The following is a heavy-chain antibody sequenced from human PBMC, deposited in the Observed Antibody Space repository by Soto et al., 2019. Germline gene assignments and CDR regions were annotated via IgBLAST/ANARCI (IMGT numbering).Heavy chain of an antibody. D-gene: IGHD6-13*01. CDR3: ASTRGSSWYYFDY. CDR2: IYYSGST. J-gene: IGHJ4*02. V-gene: IGHV4-39*01. Sequence: SETLSLTCTVSGGSISSSSYYWGWIRQPPGKGLEWIGSIYYSGSTYYNPSLKSRVTMSVDTSKNQFSLKLSSVTAADTAVYYCASTRGSSWYYFDYWGQGTLVTVSS. CDR1: GGSISSSSYY.